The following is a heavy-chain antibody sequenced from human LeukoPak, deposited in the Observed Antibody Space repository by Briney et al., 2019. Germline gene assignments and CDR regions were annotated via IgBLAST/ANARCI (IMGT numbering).Heavy chain of an antibody. V-gene: IGHV3-30*18. Sequence: GGSLRLSCAASGFTFSSYGMHWVRQAPGKGLEWVAVISYDGSNKYYADSVKGRFTISRDNSKNTLYLQMNSLRAEDTAVYYCAKGHGAVIRDFDAFDIWGQGTMVTVSS. D-gene: IGHD2-21*01. CDR3: AKGHGAVIRDFDAFDI. J-gene: IGHJ3*02. CDR2: ISYDGSNK. CDR1: GFTFSSYG.